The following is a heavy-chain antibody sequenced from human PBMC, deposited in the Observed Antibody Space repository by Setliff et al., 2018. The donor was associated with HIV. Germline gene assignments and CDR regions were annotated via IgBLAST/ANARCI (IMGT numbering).Heavy chain of an antibody. Sequence: GASVNVSCKASGYTFTSYGIIWVRQAPGQGLEWMGWISAYNGNTNYAQKFQGRVTITTDESTSTAYMELSSLRSEDTAVYYCARADSSNWYHVDYWGQGTLVTVSS. J-gene: IGHJ4*02. CDR3: ARADSSNWYHVDY. D-gene: IGHD6-13*01. V-gene: IGHV1-18*01. CDR1: GYTFTSYG. CDR2: ISAYNGNT.